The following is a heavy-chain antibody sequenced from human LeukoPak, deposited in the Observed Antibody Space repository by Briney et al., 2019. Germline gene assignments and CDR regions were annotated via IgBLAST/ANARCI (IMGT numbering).Heavy chain of an antibody. V-gene: IGHV3-23*01. J-gene: IGHJ5*02. Sequence: GGSLRLSCAASGFTFSSYAMSWVRQAPGRGLEWVSFISGPGDRTYSADSVRGRLTTSRDNSRNILYLQINSLRAEDTATYYCAKGRGANSVYASLGQGTLVTVSS. CDR2: ISGPGDRT. CDR3: AKGRGANSVYAS. D-gene: IGHD4/OR15-4a*01. CDR1: GFTFSSYA.